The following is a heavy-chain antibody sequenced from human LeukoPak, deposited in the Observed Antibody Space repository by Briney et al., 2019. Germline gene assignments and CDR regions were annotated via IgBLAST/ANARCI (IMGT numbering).Heavy chain of an antibody. Sequence: GGSLRLSCAASGFTFSSYGMSWVRQAPGKGLEWVSAISGSGGSTYYADSVKGRFTISRDNSKNTLYLQMNSLRAEDTAVYYCARVQGWELLGFDYWGQGTLVTVSS. CDR2: ISGSGGST. V-gene: IGHV3-23*01. D-gene: IGHD1-26*01. CDR3: ARVQGWELLGFDY. CDR1: GFTFSSYG. J-gene: IGHJ4*02.